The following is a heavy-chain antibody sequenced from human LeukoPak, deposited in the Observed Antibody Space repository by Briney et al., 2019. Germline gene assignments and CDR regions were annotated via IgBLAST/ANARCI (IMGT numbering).Heavy chain of an antibody. CDR2: IYYSGST. J-gene: IGHJ4*02. Sequence: SETLSLTCTVSGVSISSSSYYWGWIRQPPGKGLERIGSIYYSGSTYYNPSLKSRVTISVDTSKNQFSLKLSSVTAADTAVYYCAREDDSSGYYRYWGQGTLVTVSS. D-gene: IGHD3-22*01. CDR3: AREDDSSGYYRY. V-gene: IGHV4-39*02. CDR1: GVSISSSSYY.